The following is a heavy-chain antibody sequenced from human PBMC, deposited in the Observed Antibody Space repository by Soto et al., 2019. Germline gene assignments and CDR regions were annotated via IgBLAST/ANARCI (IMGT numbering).Heavy chain of an antibody. CDR2: IIPILGAA. CDR3: EREPAGYSYAGDY. J-gene: IGHJ4*02. CDR1: GGTFSSYT. Sequence: QVQLVQSGAELKKPGSSVKVSCKASGGTFSSYTISWVRQAPGQGLEWVGGIIPILGAANYAQNFQGRVTITANEPTSTAYMELHSLKSEEPAVYYCEREPAGYSYAGDYWGQGTLVTVSS. V-gene: IGHV1-69*16. D-gene: IGHD5-18*01.